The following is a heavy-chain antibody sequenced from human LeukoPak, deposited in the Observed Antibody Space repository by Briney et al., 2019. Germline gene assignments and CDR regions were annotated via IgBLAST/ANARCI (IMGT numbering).Heavy chain of an antibody. J-gene: IGHJ3*02. CDR3: ARGGDGSYDAFDI. CDR2: IIPILGIA. CDR1: GYTFTSYG. Sequence: SVKVSRKASGYTFTSYGISWVRQAPGQGLEWMGRIIPILGIANYAQKFQGRVTITADKSTSTAYMELSSLRSEDTAVYYCARGGDGSYDAFDIWGQGTMVTVSS. D-gene: IGHD5-24*01. V-gene: IGHV1-69*04.